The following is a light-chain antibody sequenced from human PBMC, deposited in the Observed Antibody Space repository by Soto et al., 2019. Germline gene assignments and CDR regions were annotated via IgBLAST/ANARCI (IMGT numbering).Light chain of an antibody. J-gene: IGKJ4*01. CDR1: QSVGSA. V-gene: IGKV3-15*01. Sequence: EIVMTQSPATLSVSPGETATLSCRASQSVGSAVAWYQHKPGQAPRLLIVGASIRATGVPGRFSGGGSGTEFPLTLSRLQSEDFGVYYCQQYKNWPPLTFGGGTTVEIK. CDR2: GAS. CDR3: QQYKNWPPLT.